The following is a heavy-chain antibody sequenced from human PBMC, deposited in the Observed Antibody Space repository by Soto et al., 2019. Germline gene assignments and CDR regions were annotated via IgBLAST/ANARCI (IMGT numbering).Heavy chain of an antibody. CDR1: GYTFTSYG. D-gene: IGHD1-26*01. V-gene: IGHV1-18*01. CDR3: ARKGTGSVGAYGEYYYYYYGMDV. J-gene: IGHJ6*02. Sequence: ASVKVSCKASGYTFTSYGISWVRQAPGQGLEWMGWISAYNGNTNYAQKLQGRVTMTTDTSTSTAYMELRSLRSDDTAVYYCARKGTGSVGAYGEYYYYYYGMDVWGQGTTVTVSS. CDR2: ISAYNGNT.